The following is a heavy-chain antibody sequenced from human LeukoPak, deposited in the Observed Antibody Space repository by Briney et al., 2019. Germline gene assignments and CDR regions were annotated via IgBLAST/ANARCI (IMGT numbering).Heavy chain of an antibody. D-gene: IGHD3-22*01. Sequence: SETLSLTCTVSGGSISSYYWSWIRQPPGKGLEWIGYIYYSGSTNYKPSLKSRVTISVETSKNQFSLKLRSVTAADTAVYYCARVTGYMIEDYFDYWGQGTLVTVSS. CDR1: GGSISSYY. J-gene: IGHJ4*02. CDR2: IYYSGST. CDR3: ARVTGYMIEDYFDY. V-gene: IGHV4-59*01.